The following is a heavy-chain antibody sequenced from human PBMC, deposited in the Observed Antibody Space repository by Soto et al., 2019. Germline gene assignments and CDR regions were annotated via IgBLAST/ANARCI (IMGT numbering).Heavy chain of an antibody. V-gene: IGHV5-51*01. CDR3: ARQRYSSGWYLDY. CDR1: GYSFTTNW. CDR2: IYPGDSDT. D-gene: IGHD6-19*01. Sequence: GESLKISCEVSGYSFTTNWIGWVRQMPGKGLEWMGVIYPGDSDTRYSPSFQGQVTISADKSISTAYLQWSSLKASDTAIYYCARQRYSSGWYLDYWGQGTLVTVSS. J-gene: IGHJ4*02.